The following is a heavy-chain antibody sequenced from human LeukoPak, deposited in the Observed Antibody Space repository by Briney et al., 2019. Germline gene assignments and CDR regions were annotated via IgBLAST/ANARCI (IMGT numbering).Heavy chain of an antibody. CDR2: IRYDGSNK. J-gene: IGHJ4*02. CDR3: AKVPPWVDTAMVDY. D-gene: IGHD5-18*01. CDR1: GFTFSSYG. V-gene: IGHV3-30*02. Sequence: GGSLRLSCAASGFTFSSYGMHWVRQAPGKGLEWVAFIRYDGSNKYYADSVKGRFTISRDNSKNTLYLQMNSLRAEDTAVYYCAKVPPWVDTAMVDYWGQGTLVTVSS.